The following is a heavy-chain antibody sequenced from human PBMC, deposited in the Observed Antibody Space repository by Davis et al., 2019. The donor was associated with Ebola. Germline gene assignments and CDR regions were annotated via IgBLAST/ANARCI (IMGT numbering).Heavy chain of an antibody. Sequence: PGGSLRLSCTASGFTFSNHEMMWVRQAPGKGLEWISYIFGSGSPKYYADSVTGRFSISRDNVKNSLYLEMNSLRADDTAVYYCARGQRLSEYWGLGTLVTVSS. V-gene: IGHV3-48*03. CDR1: GFTFSNHE. CDR3: ARGQRLSEY. J-gene: IGHJ4*02. CDR2: IFGSGSPK.